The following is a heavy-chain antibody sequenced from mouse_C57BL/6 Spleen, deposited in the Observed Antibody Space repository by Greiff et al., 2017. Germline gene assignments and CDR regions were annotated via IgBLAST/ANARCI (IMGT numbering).Heavy chain of an antibody. CDR3: ARGMGPYCNYDY. CDR1: GFSLTSYG. Sequence: VQLQQSGPGLVQPSQSLSITCTVSGFSLTSYGVHWVRQSPGKGLEWLGVIWSGGSTDYNAAFISRLSISKDNSKSQVFFKMNSLQADDTAIYYCARGMGPYCNYDYWGQGTTLTVSS. D-gene: IGHD2-1*01. V-gene: IGHV2-2*01. J-gene: IGHJ2*01. CDR2: IWSGGST.